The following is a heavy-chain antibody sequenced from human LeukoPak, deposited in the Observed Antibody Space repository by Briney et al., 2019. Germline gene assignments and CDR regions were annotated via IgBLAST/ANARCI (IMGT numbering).Heavy chain of an antibody. CDR3: AKDWGYGIDY. D-gene: IGHD6-13*01. V-gene: IGHV3-30*18. CDR1: GFTLRSYG. Sequence: PGGSLRLSCAGSGFTLRSYGMHWVRRAPGKGLEWVAVISYGGSNKYYADSVKGRFTISRDNSKNTLYLQMNSLRAEDTAVYYCAKDWGYGIDYWGQGTLVTVSS. CDR2: ISYGGSNK. J-gene: IGHJ4*02.